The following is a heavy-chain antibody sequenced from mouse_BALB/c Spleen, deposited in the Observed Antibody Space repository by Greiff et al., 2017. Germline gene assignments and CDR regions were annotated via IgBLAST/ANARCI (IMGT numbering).Heavy chain of an antibody. CDR1: GYTFTSYY. CDR3: TRGIYFTTVVAPYWYFDV. CDR2: INPSNGGT. J-gene: IGHJ1*01. V-gene: IGHV1S81*02. Sequence: QVHVKQSGAELVKPGASVKLSCKASGYTFTSYYMYWVKQRPGQGLEWIGEINPSNGGTNFNEKFKSKATLTVDKSSSTAYMQLSSLTSEDSAVYYCTRGIYFTTVVAPYWYFDVWGAGTTVTVSS. D-gene: IGHD1-1*01.